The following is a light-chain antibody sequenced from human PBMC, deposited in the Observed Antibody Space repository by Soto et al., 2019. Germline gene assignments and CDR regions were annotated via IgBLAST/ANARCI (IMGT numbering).Light chain of an antibody. V-gene: IGKV3-15*01. J-gene: IGKJ1*01. CDR3: QQYNNWPRT. CDR2: GAS. CDR1: QSVSSN. Sequence: EIVMTQSPATLSVSPGERATLSCRVSQSVSSNLAWYQQKPGQAPRLLIYGASTRATGFPARFSGSGSGTEFTLTISSLQSEDFAVYYCQQYNNWPRTFGQGTKV.